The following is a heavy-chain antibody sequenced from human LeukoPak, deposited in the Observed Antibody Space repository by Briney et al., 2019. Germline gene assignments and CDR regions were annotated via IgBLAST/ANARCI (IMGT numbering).Heavy chain of an antibody. Sequence: PGGSLRLSCAASGFTLSSYAMNWVRQAPGKGLEWVSVVGSGGVTYYADSVRGRFTISRDDSKNTVYLQMNSLRAEDTAIYFCAKKVGGTYAFDIWGQGTMVTVSS. D-gene: IGHD1-26*01. V-gene: IGHV3-23*01. CDR1: GFTLSSYA. CDR3: AKKVGGTYAFDI. CDR2: VGSGGVT. J-gene: IGHJ3*02.